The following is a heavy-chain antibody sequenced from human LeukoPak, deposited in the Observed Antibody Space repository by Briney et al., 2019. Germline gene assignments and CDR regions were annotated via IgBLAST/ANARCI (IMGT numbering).Heavy chain of an antibody. J-gene: IGHJ4*02. CDR1: GFTFSSYW. V-gene: IGHV3-74*01. CDR3: ATDRSSIAVRPH. D-gene: IGHD6-6*01. CDR2: INTDGSST. Sequence: QSGGSLRLSCAASGFTFSSYWMHWVRQAPGKGLVWVSRINTDGSSTNYADSVKGRFTISRDNAKNTLYLQMNSLRAEDTAVYYCATDRSSIAVRPHWGQGTQVTVSS.